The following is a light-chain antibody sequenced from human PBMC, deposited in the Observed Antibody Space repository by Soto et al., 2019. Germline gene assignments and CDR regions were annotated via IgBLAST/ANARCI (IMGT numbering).Light chain of an antibody. CDR2: DVS. V-gene: IGKV3-20*01. CDR1: QIIRNNY. Sequence: EIVLTQSPGTLSLSPGERATLSCRASQIIRNNYFAWYQQKLGQLPSLLFHDVSLRASGFPDGFIAIVFGTDFPLPFSRLEPEDFALYYCQQCSPSPLPFGGGTKVDIK. CDR3: QQCSPSPLP. J-gene: IGKJ4*01.